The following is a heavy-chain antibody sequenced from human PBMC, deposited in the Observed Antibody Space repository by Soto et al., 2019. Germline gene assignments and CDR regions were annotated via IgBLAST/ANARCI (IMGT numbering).Heavy chain of an antibody. J-gene: IGHJ6*02. V-gene: IGHV3-33*01. CDR2: IWYDGSNK. D-gene: IGHD3-10*01. Sequence: QVQLVESGGGVVQPGRSLRLSCAASGFTFSSYGMHWVRQAPGKGLEWVAVIWYDGSNKYYADSVKGRFTISRDNSKNTRYLQMNSLRAEDTAVYYCARDRGRGGMDVWGQGTTVTVSS. CDR3: ARDRGRGGMDV. CDR1: GFTFSSYG.